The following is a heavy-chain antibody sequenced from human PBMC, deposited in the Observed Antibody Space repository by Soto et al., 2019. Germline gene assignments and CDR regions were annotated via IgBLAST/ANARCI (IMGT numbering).Heavy chain of an antibody. J-gene: IGHJ6*02. V-gene: IGHV3-30*18. Sequence: GGSLRLSCAASGFTFSSYGMHWVRQAPGKGIEWVSVISYDGSNKYYADSVKGRFTISRDNSKNTLYLQMNSLRAEDTAVYYCAKVLSPDPENEYYYYYGMDVWGQGTTVTVSS. CDR1: GFTFSSYG. CDR2: ISYDGSNK. CDR3: AKVLSPDPENEYYYYYGMDV. D-gene: IGHD2-15*01.